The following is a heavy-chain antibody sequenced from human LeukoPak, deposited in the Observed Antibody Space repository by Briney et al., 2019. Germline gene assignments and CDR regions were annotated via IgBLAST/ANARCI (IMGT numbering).Heavy chain of an antibody. D-gene: IGHD3-9*01. J-gene: IGHJ3*02. CDR3: ARAGSYDILTGYHPFDAFDI. CDR2: INPNSGGT. V-gene: IGHV1-2*02. Sequence: ASVKVSCKASGYTFTGYYMHRVRQAPGQGLEWMGWINPNSGGTNYAQKFQGRVTMSRDTSISTAYMELSRLRSDDTAVYYCARAGSYDILTGYHPFDAFDIWGQGTMVTVSS. CDR1: GYTFTGYY.